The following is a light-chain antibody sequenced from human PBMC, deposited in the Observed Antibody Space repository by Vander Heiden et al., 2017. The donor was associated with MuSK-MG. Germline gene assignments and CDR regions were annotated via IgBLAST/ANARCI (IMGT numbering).Light chain of an antibody. Sequence: AIQLTQSPSSMSASVGDRVTITCRASQGISSALAWYQQKPGKAPKLLIYDASSLESPVPSTLRGSPSRTDFTLTIIILQPEDIATYYCQQVNSYPFTSGHGTKVDIK. V-gene: IGKV1-13*02. CDR1: QGISSA. J-gene: IGKJ3*01. CDR2: DAS. CDR3: QQVNSYPFT.